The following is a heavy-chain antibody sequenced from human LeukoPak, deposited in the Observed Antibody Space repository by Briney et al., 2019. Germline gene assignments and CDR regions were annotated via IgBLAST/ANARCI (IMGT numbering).Heavy chain of an antibody. CDR2: INHSGST. V-gene: IGHV4-34*01. Sequence: SEPLSLTCAVYGGSFSGYYWNWIPLPPGRGREGIGEINHSGSTNYNPSLKSRVTILVDMSKNQFSLKLSSVTAADTAVYYCARGRHLDLEWLLQVSQNWFDPWGQGTLVSVSS. CDR3: ARGRHLDLEWLLQVSQNWFDP. D-gene: IGHD3-3*01. CDR1: GGSFSGYY. J-gene: IGHJ5*02.